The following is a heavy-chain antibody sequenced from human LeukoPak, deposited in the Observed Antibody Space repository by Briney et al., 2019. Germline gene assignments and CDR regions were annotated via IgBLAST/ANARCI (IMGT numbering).Heavy chain of an antibody. CDR3: ARGGAFVVVPAAIGNWFDP. CDR1: GYTFTSYG. J-gene: IGHJ5*02. D-gene: IGHD2-2*02. CDR2: ISAYNGNT. V-gene: IGHV1-18*01. Sequence: ASVKVSCKASGYTFTSYGISWVRQAPGQGLEWMGWISAYNGNTNYAQKLQGRVTMTTDTSTSTAYMELRSLRSDDTAMYYCARGGAFVVVPAAIGNWFDPWGQGTLVTVSS.